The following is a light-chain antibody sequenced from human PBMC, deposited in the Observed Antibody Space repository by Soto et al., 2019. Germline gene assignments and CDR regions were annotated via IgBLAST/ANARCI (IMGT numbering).Light chain of an antibody. CDR1: SSDVGGFNY. CDR2: EVR. CDR3: AAWDDGLFV. Sequence: QSALTQPASVSGSPGQSITISCTGTSSDVGGFNYVSWYQQHPGKTPKLLIYEVRLRPTGVSDRFSGSKSGNTASLAISGLLSEDEADYYCAAWDDGLFVFGSGTKVTVL. V-gene: IGLV2-14*01. J-gene: IGLJ1*01.